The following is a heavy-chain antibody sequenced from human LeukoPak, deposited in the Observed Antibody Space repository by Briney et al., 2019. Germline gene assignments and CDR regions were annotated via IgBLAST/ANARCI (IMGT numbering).Heavy chain of an antibody. D-gene: IGHD3-10*01. CDR3: ARAVGPFDY. Sequence: GGSLRLSCAASGFTLSGYWMSWVRQAPGKGLEWVARLHADGIERYYVDPVKGRFTISRDNLRDTLYLQMNSLRAEDMAVYFCARAVGPFDYWGQGTLVTVSS. J-gene: IGHJ4*02. V-gene: IGHV3-7*01. CDR1: GFTLSGYW. CDR2: LHADGIER.